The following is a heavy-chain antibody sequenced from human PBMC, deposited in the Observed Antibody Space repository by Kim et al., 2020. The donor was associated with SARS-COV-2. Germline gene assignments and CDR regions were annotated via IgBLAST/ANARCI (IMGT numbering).Heavy chain of an antibody. CDR1: GGSFSGYY. CDR2: INHSGST. Sequence: SETLSLTCAVYGGSFSGYYWSWIRQPPGKGLEWIGEINHSGSTNYNPSLKSRVTISVDTSKNQFSLKLSSVTAADTAVYYCARGAFPDCSGGSCSSPLGYYYGMDVWGQGTTVTVSS. V-gene: IGHV4-34*01. D-gene: IGHD2-15*01. J-gene: IGHJ6*02. CDR3: ARGAFPDCSGGSCSSPLGYYYGMDV.